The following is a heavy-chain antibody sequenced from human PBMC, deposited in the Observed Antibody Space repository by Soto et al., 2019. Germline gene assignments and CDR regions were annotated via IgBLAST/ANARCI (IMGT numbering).Heavy chain of an antibody. CDR2: TYYRSQWHY. D-gene: IGHD2-2*01. CDR3: ARDTGGDIVVVPAALDYYYGMDV. J-gene: IGHJ6*02. CDR1: GDSVSNNGAA. Sequence: SQTLSLTCAISGDSVSNNGAAWNWIRQSPSRGLEWLGRTYYRSQWHYDYATSVRSRITINPDTSKNQFSLQLNSVTPEDTAVYYCARDTGGDIVVVPAALDYYYGMDVWGQGTTVTVSS. V-gene: IGHV6-1*01.